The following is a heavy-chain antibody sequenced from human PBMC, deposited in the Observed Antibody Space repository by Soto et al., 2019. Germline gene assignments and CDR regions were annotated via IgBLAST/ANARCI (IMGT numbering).Heavy chain of an antibody. CDR2: ISYDGSNK. J-gene: IGHJ4*02. Sequence: GGSLRLSCAAAGFTFSGYGMHWVRQAPGKGLEWVAVISYDGSNKYYADSVKGRFTISRDNSKNTLYLQMNSLRAEDTAVYYCARSPYSVSYLAYFDYWGQGTLVTVSS. CDR1: GFTFSGYG. CDR3: ARSPYSVSYLAYFDY. V-gene: IGHV3-30*03. D-gene: IGHD1-26*01.